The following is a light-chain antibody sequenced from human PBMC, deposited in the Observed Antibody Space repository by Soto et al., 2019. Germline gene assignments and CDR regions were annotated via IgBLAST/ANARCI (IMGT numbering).Light chain of an antibody. CDR1: NSNIGTNA. CDR2: NNN. CDR3: ATWDDTLRTWV. V-gene: IGLV1-44*01. J-gene: IGLJ3*02. Sequence: QSVLTQPPSASGTPGQRVTISCSGSNSNIGTNAVNWYQQIPGTAHKLLIYNNNQRPSGVPDRFSGSKSGTSASLAISGLQSEDEADYPCATWDDTLRTWVFGGGTKLTVL.